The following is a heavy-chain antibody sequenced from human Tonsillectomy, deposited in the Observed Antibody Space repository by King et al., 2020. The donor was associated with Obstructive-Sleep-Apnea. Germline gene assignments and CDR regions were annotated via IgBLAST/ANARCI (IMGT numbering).Heavy chain of an antibody. J-gene: IGHJ3*02. V-gene: IGHV3-21*01. CDR3: ARARYNWNGGDDAFDI. CDR1: GFTFTSFS. CDR2: ISRRSHSI. D-gene: IGHD1-1*01. Sequence: VQLVESGGGLVKPGGSLRLSCAASGFTFTSFSINWVRQAPGRGLEWVSSISRRSHSIDYADSVKGRFTISRDNAKNSLYLQMNSLRAEDTAVYYCARARYNWNGGDDAFDIWGQGTMVTVSS.